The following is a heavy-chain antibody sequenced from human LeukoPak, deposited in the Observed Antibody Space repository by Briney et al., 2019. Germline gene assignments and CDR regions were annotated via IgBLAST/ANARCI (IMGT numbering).Heavy chain of an antibody. D-gene: IGHD2-2*01. V-gene: IGHV4-34*01. Sequence: SETLSLTCAVYGGSFSEYYWSWIRQSPGKGLEWIAEISQSGSINYNPSLKSRVTISVDASKKQFSLKMSSVTAADTAMYYCARVPTGRNVVAAAARMGWNGAFDIWGQGIMVTVSS. J-gene: IGHJ3*02. CDR1: GGSFSEYY. CDR2: ISQSGSI. CDR3: ARVPTGRNVVAAAARMGWNGAFDI.